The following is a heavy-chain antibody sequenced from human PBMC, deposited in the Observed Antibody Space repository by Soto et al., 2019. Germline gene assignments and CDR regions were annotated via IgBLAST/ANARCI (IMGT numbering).Heavy chain of an antibody. CDR2: MSGSGGTA. J-gene: IGHJ4*02. D-gene: IGHD3-3*01. Sequence: EVQLLESGGGLVQPGGSLRLSCAASGFTFSSYAMSWVRQAPGKGLEWVSGMSGSGGTAYYRDSGKGRFTISRDNSKRTLYLQMTSMRAKNTALYYCAKGPIFGVENIYDYWGQGTLVTVSS. CDR3: AKGPIFGVENIYDY. CDR1: GFTFSSYA. V-gene: IGHV3-23*01.